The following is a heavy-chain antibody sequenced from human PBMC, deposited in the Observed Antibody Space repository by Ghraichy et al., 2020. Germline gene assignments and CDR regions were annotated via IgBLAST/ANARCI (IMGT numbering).Heavy chain of an antibody. Sequence: GSLRLSCAASGFTFSNYAMSWVRQAPGKGLEWVSAISGSGGSPYNAVSVKGRFTISRDNSKNTLYLQMNSLRAEDTAVYFCAKKTESYFDYWGQGTLVTVSS. V-gene: IGHV3-23*01. J-gene: IGHJ4*02. CDR2: ISGSGGSP. CDR3: AKKTESYFDY. CDR1: GFTFSNYA. D-gene: IGHD2-21*02.